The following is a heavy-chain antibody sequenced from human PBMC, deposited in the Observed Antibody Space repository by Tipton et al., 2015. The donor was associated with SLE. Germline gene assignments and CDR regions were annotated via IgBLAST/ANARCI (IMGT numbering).Heavy chain of an antibody. J-gene: IGHJ4*02. Sequence: TLSLTCTVSGGSISSYYWSCIRQPPGKGLEWIGYIYYSGSANYNPSLKGRVTISVDTSKNQFSLKLSSATAADAAVYYCARSSIAARGGFDYWGQGTLVTVSS. CDR1: GGSISSYY. D-gene: IGHD6-6*01. CDR2: IYYSGSA. CDR3: ARSSIAARGGFDY. V-gene: IGHV4-59*01.